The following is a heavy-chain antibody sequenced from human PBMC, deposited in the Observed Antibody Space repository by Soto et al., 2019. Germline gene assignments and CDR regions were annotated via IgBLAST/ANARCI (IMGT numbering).Heavy chain of an antibody. Sequence: SGPTLVHPTQTLTLTCTFSGFSLSTSGVGVGWIRQPPGKALEWLALIYWDDDKRYSPSRKSKLTITKDTSKNQVVLTMPNMEPVDTATYYCAFMITFGGVIARPFDYWGQGTLVTVSS. CDR1: GFSLSTSGVG. V-gene: IGHV2-5*02. J-gene: IGHJ4*02. D-gene: IGHD3-16*02. CDR2: IYWDDDK. CDR3: AFMITFGGVIARPFDY.